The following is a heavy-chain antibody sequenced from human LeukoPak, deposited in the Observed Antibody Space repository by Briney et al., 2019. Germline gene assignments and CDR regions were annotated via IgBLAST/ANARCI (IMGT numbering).Heavy chain of an antibody. CDR1: GYTFTGYY. CDR3: ARDPSLYSGSSDAFDI. J-gene: IGHJ3*02. V-gene: IGHV1-2*02. Sequence: ASVKVSCKASGYTFTGYYMHWVRQAPGQGLEWMGWINPNSGGTDYAQKFQGRVTMTSDTSISTAYMELSRLRSDDTAVYYCARDPSLYSGSSDAFDIWGQGTMVTVS. CDR2: INPNSGGT. D-gene: IGHD1-26*01.